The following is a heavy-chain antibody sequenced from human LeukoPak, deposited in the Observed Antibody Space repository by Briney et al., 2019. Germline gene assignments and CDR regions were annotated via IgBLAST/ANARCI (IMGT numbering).Heavy chain of an antibody. CDR2: IYYSGST. V-gene: IGHV4-59*01. CDR1: GGSISSYY. Sequence: SETLSLTCTVSGGSISSYYWSWIRQPPGKGLEWIGYIYYSGSTNYNPSLKSRVTISVDTSKNQFSLKLSSVTAADTAVYYCARVKPPQDSGWYYFDYWGQGTLVTVSS. D-gene: IGHD6-19*01. J-gene: IGHJ4*02. CDR3: ARVKPPQDSGWYYFDY.